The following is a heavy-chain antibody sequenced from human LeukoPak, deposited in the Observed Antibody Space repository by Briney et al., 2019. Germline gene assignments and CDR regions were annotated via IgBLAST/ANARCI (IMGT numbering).Heavy chain of an antibody. Sequence: ASVKVSCKVSGYTLTELSMHWVRQAPGKGLEWMGGFDPEDGETIYAQKFQGRVTMTEDTSTDTAYMELSSLRSEDTAVYYCATALRMVRGVITHAFDIWGQGTMVTVSS. V-gene: IGHV1-24*01. J-gene: IGHJ3*02. CDR2: FDPEDGET. CDR3: ATALRMVRGVITHAFDI. CDR1: GYTLTELS. D-gene: IGHD3-10*01.